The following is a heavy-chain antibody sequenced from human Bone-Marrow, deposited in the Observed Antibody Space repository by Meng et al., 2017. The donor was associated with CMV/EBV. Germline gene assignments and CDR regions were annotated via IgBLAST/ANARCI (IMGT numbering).Heavy chain of an antibody. V-gene: IGHV4-59*01. CDR1: GGSISSYY. D-gene: IGHD2-2*01. Sequence: SETLSLTCTVSGGSISSYYWSWIRQPPGKGLEWIGYIYYSGSTNYNPSLKSRVTISVDTSKNQFSLKLSSVTAADTAVYYCARGGSTSYYYYGMDVWGLGTTVTVSS. CDR3: ARGGSTSYYYYGMDV. J-gene: IGHJ6*02. CDR2: IYYSGST.